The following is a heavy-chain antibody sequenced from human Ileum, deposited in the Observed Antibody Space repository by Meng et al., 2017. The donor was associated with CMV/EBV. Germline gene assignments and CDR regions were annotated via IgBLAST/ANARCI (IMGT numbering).Heavy chain of an antibody. CDR3: ARDDNSYSTFDI. D-gene: IGHD3-22*01. CDR2: LYYSGRT. CDR1: GTYITSLHFY. Sequence: RPRLVKPPATLVLSCIVAGTYITSLHFYGGWIRQPTGKGLECIGTLYYSGRTFYNPSLTSRVTISMYTSKNQFSLRLSSVTAADTAVYYCARDDNSYSTFDIWGQGTMVTVSS. J-gene: IGHJ3*02. V-gene: IGHV4-39*07.